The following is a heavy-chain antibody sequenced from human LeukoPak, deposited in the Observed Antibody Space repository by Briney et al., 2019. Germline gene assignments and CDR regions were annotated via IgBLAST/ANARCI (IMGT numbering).Heavy chain of an antibody. CDR2: IKSKIDGETT. CDR1: GFSFSNAW. Sequence: PGGSLRLSCAASGFSFSNAWMTWVRPAPGKGLERVDRIKSKIDGETTDYTEPVKGRFTISRDVSKNTLYLQMNSLKSEDTAVYYCTTYKVTTAFDLWGRGTLVTVSS. CDR3: TTYKVTTAFDL. D-gene: IGHD4-17*01. J-gene: IGHJ2*01. V-gene: IGHV3-15*01.